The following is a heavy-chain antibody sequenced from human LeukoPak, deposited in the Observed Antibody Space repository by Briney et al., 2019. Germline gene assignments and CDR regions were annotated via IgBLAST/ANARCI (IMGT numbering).Heavy chain of an antibody. Sequence: SETLSLTCTVSGGSISSYYWSWIRQPPGKGLEWIGEINHSGSTNYNPSLKSRVTISVDTSKNQFSLKLSSVTAADTAVYYCARMRAAAGPRTNYYYYMDVWGKGTTVTVSS. V-gene: IGHV4-34*01. CDR1: GGSISSYY. J-gene: IGHJ6*03. D-gene: IGHD6-13*01. CDR3: ARMRAAAGPRTNYYYYMDV. CDR2: INHSGST.